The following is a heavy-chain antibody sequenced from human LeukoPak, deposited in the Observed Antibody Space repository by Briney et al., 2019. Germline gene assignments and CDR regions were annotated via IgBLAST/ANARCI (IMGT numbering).Heavy chain of an antibody. J-gene: IGHJ4*02. CDR2: IYGGGTT. CDR3: ATSMTSPGAFDY. CDR1: GVIDSSKY. Sequence: GGSLRLSCAASGVIDSSKYMIWVRQAPGKGLEWVSVIYGGGTTNYPDSVKGRFTISRDNSKHTLYLQMNSLRAEDTAGYYCATSMTSPGAFDYWGQGTLVTVSS. V-gene: IGHV3-53*01. D-gene: IGHD2-8*02.